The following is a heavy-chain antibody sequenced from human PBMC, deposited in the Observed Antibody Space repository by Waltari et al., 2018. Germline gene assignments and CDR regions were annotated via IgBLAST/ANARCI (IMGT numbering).Heavy chain of an antibody. CDR2: INAGNGNT. D-gene: IGHD6-19*01. CDR3: AKDGGWYYLES. CDR1: GYTFTTYP. V-gene: IGHV1-3*01. J-gene: IGHJ4*02. Sequence: QVQLAQSGAEVKKPGASVKVSCKASGYTFTTYPIHWMRQAPGQGLEWMGWINAGNGNTKYSHNFQGRLTITRDTSATTAYMELSSLTSEDTALYYCAKDGGWYYLESWGQGTLVTVSS.